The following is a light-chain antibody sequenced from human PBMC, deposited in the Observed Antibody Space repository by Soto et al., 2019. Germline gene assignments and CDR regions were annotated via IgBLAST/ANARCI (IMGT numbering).Light chain of an antibody. V-gene: IGKV1-27*01. J-gene: IGKJ1*01. Sequence: DIQMTQSPSSLSASVGDRVTITCRASQDISNYLAWYQQKPGKAPKLLIYSSSTLQSGVPSRFSGSGSGTDFTLTINSLQPEDVATYYCQKYNNAPRTFGQGTKVEI. CDR3: QKYNNAPRT. CDR2: SSS. CDR1: QDISNY.